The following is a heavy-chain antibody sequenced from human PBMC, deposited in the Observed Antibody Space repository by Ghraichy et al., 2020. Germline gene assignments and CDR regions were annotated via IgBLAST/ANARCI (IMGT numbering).Heavy chain of an antibody. V-gene: IGHV3-33*01. CDR1: GFTFRDYG. CDR3: ARAEVGDLFNWFDP. CDR2: IWYDGSNK. Sequence: GGSLRLSCAASGFTFRDYGMHWVRQAPGTGLEWVAFIWYDGSNKYYADSVRGRFTISRDNSKNTLYLQMNSLRAEDTAVYYCARAEVGDLFNWFDPWGQGTLVIVSS. D-gene: IGHD3-10*01. J-gene: IGHJ5*02.